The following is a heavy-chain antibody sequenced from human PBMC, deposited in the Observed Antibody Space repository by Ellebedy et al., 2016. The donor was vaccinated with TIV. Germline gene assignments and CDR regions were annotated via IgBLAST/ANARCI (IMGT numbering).Heavy chain of an antibody. CDR3: AKPREPKGLLWHFDL. Sequence: GGSLRLSCAASGFTFSSYVMHWVRQAPGKGLVWISRISHDGTVITYADSVKGRFTISRDNSKNTLYLQMNSLRAEDTAVYYCAKPREPKGLLWHFDLWGRGTLVTVSS. J-gene: IGHJ2*01. D-gene: IGHD3/OR15-3a*01. CDR2: ISHDGTVI. V-gene: IGHV3-74*01. CDR1: GFTFSSYV.